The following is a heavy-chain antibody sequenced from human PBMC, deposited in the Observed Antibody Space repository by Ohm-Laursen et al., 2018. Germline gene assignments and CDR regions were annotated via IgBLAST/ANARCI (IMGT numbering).Heavy chain of an antibody. CDR3: ARCKQPRDYYGMDV. D-gene: IGHD6-13*01. CDR1: GFTFSNYW. Sequence: SLRLSCTASGFTFSNYWMSWVRQTPGKGLEWVSYISSSGSTIYYADSVKGRFTISRDNAKNSLYLQMNSLRAEDTAVYYCARCKQPRDYYGMDVWGQGTTVTVSS. J-gene: IGHJ6*02. V-gene: IGHV3-11*01. CDR2: ISSSGSTI.